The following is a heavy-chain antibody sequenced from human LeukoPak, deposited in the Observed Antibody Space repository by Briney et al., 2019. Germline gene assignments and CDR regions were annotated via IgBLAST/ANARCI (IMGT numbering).Heavy chain of an antibody. CDR3: AKGSGYEALYYYYYMDV. V-gene: IGHV3-30*02. Sequence: PGGSLRLSCAASGFTFSSYGMHWVRQAPGKGLEWVAFIRYDGSNKYYADSVKGRFTISRDNSKNTLYLHVNSLRPEDTAVYYCAKGSGYEALYYYYYMDVWGKGTTVTISS. J-gene: IGHJ6*03. CDR2: IRYDGSNK. CDR1: GFTFSSYG. D-gene: IGHD5-12*01.